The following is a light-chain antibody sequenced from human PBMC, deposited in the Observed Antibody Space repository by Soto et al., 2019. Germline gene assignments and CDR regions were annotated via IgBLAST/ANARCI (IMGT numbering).Light chain of an antibody. CDR2: YAS. J-gene: IGKJ3*01. Sequence: AIQLTQSPSSLSASPGDRATITCRASQGISSAFSGYQQKPRDHPKFLISYASCFEGGVPSRFSVSGSATDFTLLIISLLPEDFATYYCQLFNDDFSFTFGPGTKVDFK. V-gene: IGKV1-13*01. CDR1: QGISSA. CDR3: QLFNDDFSFT.